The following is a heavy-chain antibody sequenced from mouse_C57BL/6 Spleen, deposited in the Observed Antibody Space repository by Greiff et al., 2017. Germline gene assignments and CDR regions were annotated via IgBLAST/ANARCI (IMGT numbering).Heavy chain of an antibody. J-gene: IGHJ2*01. CDR1: GYTFTSYW. V-gene: IGHV1-52*01. CDR2: IDPSDSET. CDR3: AICMAKCFDY. D-gene: IGHD2-10*02. Sequence: QVQLQQPGAELVRPGSSVKLSCKASGYTFTSYWMHWVKQRPIQGLEWIGNIDPSDSETHYNQNFKDKATLTVDKSSSTAYMQLRSLTSADSAVYYCAICMAKCFDYWGQGTTLTVSS.